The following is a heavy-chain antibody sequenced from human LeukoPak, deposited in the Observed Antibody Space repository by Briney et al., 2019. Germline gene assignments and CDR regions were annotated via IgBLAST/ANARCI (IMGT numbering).Heavy chain of an antibody. CDR1: GGSISSYY. D-gene: IGHD4-17*01. CDR3: ARVAYGDYYFDY. Sequence: SETLSLTCTVPGGSISSYYWSWIRQPAGKGLEWIGRIYFTGSTNYNPSVKSRVTMSIDTSKNQFSLKLSSVTAADTAVYYCARVAYGDYYFDYWGQGTLVTVSS. V-gene: IGHV4-4*07. CDR2: IYFTGST. J-gene: IGHJ4*02.